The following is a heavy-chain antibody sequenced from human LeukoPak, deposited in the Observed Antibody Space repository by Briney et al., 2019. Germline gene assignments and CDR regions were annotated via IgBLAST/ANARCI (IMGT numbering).Heavy chain of an antibody. D-gene: IGHD5-18*01. Sequence: SETLSLTCTVSGGSISSGSYYWSWIRQPAGKGLEWIGRIYTRGITNYNPSLKSRVTISVDTSKNQFSLKLSFATAADTAVYYCARGTAILCFDDWGQGTLVTVSS. CDR1: GGSISSGSYY. CDR2: IYTRGIT. J-gene: IGHJ4*02. V-gene: IGHV4-61*02. CDR3: ARGTAILCFDD.